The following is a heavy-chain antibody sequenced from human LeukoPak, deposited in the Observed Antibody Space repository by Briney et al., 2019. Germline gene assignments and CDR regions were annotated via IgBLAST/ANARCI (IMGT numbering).Heavy chain of an antibody. CDR2: IHPNSGGT. Sequence: ASVKVSCKASGYTFTDYYMNWVRQAPGQGLEWMGWIHPNSGGTNYAQKFQGRVTMARDTSISTAYMELSRLTFDDTAVYYCGRKSAARKTSEFDYWGQGTLVTVSS. J-gene: IGHJ4*02. D-gene: IGHD6-6*01. CDR3: GRKSAARKTSEFDY. CDR1: GYTFTDYY. V-gene: IGHV1-2*02.